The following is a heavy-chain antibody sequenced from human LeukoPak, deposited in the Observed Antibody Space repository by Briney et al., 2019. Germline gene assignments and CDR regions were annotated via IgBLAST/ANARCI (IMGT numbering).Heavy chain of an antibody. CDR2: IYHSGST. J-gene: IGHJ4*02. CDR1: GYSISSGYY. CDR3: ARLSAGCLVY. V-gene: IGHV4-38-2*02. Sequence: MPSETLSLTCTVSGYSISSGYYWGWIRQPPGKGLEWIGSIYHSGSTYYNPSLKSRVTISVDTSKNQFSLKLSSVTAADTAVYYCARLSAGCLVYWGQGTLVTVSS. D-gene: IGHD3-10*01.